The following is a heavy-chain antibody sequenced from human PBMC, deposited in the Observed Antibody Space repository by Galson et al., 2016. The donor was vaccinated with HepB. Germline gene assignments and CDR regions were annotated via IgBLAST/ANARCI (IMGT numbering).Heavy chain of an antibody. CDR3: ARSLSGLDAFDF. J-gene: IGHJ3*01. CDR1: GDSVSMYY. D-gene: IGHD3-3*01. Sequence: SETLSLTCSVSGDSVSMYYWSWIRQPPGKAPEWIGHIYNSGSTNYNGSLKSRVTISVDMSKNQFSLKLGSVTAADTAMYFCARSLSGLDAFDFWGHGAMVTVS. V-gene: IGHV4-59*02. CDR2: IYNSGST.